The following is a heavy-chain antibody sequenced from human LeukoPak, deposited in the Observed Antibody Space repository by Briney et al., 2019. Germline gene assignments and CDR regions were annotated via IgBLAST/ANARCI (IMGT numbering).Heavy chain of an antibody. CDR1: GFTFSSYA. CDR2: ISYDGSNK. J-gene: IGHJ4*02. Sequence: GGSLRLSCAASGFTFSSYAMHWVRQAPGKGLEWEAVISYDGSNKYYADSVKGRFTISRDNSKNTLYLQMNSLRAEDTAAYYCARDRWGVVGAPDYWGQGTLVTVSS. V-gene: IGHV3-30*04. CDR3: ARDRWGVVGAPDY. D-gene: IGHD1-26*01.